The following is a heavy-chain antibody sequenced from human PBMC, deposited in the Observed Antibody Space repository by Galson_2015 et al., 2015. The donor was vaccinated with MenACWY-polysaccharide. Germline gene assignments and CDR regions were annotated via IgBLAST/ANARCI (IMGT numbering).Heavy chain of an antibody. D-gene: IGHD2-2*01. J-gene: IGHJ4*02. CDR2: IYSTGST. Sequence: SLRLSCAASRFSVSNNYMSWVRQAPGKGLEWVSLIYSTGSTFHADPVKGGFTISRDDSKNTVYLQMNSLRPEDTAVYYCVSGGQITSAFYGALDWGQGTPVTVSS. CDR3: VSGGQITSAFYGALD. CDR1: RFSVSNNY. V-gene: IGHV3-53*01.